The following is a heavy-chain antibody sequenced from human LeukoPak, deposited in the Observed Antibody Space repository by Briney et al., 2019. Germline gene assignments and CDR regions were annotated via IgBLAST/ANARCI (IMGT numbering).Heavy chain of an antibody. CDR3: ARSGRGVDSFCFYMDV. CDR1: VFSFSLDL. Sequence: GGSLRVSCADSVFSFSLDLMSWVRQGLRKRREWVGNIKHEGEEKQDGSEKNYVDSVKGRFTISRDIDKNSLYLQMNSLRAEDTAVYYCARSGRGVDSFCFYMDVWGKGTTVTVSS. D-gene: IGHD3-10*01. J-gene: IGHJ6*03. CDR2: IKHEGEEKQDGSEK. V-gene: IGHV3-7*01.